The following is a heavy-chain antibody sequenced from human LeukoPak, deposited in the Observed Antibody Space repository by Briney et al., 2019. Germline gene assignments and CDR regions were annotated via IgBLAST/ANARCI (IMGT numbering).Heavy chain of an antibody. CDR3: ERDRVGEGFDY. Sequence: SETLSLTCTVSGGSISSYYWSWIRQPPGKGLEWIGYIYYSGSTNYNPSLKSRVTISVDTSKNQVSLKLSSVTAADTAVYYCERDRVGEGFDYWGKGTLVTVSS. CDR1: GGSISSYY. J-gene: IGHJ4*02. D-gene: IGHD3-16*01. V-gene: IGHV4-59*01. CDR2: IYYSGST.